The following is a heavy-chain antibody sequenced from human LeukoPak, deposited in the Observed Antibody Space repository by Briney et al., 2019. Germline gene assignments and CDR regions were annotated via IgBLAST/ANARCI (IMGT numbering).Heavy chain of an antibody. Sequence: PSETLSLTCTVSGGSISSYYWSWIRQPPGKGLEWIGYIYYSGSTNYNPSLRSRVTISLEMSKHQFSLNVTSVTAADTAVYYCATNTGTVFDYWGQGALVTVSS. V-gene: IGHV4-59*01. D-gene: IGHD7-27*01. CDR2: IYYSGST. CDR1: GGSISSYY. J-gene: IGHJ4*02. CDR3: ATNTGTVFDY.